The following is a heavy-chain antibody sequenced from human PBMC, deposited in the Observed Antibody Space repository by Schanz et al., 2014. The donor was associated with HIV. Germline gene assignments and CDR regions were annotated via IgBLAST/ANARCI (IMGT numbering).Heavy chain of an antibody. V-gene: IGHV1-69*01. CDR3: ASGRFDTVIWWGDAFLI. J-gene: IGHJ3*02. CDR1: GDTFSSFG. Sequence: QVQVVQSGAEVKKPGSSVKVSCKTSGDTFSSFGINWVRQAPGQGLEWMGGIIPIFGTTNYAQKFQGRVTITADESTSTAYMELSSLRSEDTAVYYCASGRFDTVIWWGDAFLIWGRGTMVTVSS. D-gene: IGHD5-18*01. CDR2: IIPIFGTT.